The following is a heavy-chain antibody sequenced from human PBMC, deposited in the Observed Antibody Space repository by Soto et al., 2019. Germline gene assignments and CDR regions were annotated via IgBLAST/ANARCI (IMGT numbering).Heavy chain of an antibody. Sequence: QTLSLTCAISGDSVSSNSAAWNWIRQSPSRGLEWLGRTYYRSKWYNDYAVSVKSRITINPDTSKNQLSLQLNSVTPEDTAVYYCARAGIWGSYRYTDDAFDIWGQGTMVTVSS. CDR1: GDSVSSNSAA. J-gene: IGHJ3*02. D-gene: IGHD3-16*02. V-gene: IGHV6-1*01. CDR3: ARAGIWGSYRYTDDAFDI. CDR2: TYYRSKWYN.